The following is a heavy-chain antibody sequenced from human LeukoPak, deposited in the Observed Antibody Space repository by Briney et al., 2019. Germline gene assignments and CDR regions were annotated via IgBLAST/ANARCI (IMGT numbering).Heavy chain of an antibody. CDR3: AKVLVVPAAPSDY. V-gene: IGHV3-23*01. CDR1: GFTFSSYA. J-gene: IGHJ4*02. D-gene: IGHD2-2*01. CDR2: ISGSGGST. Sequence: PGGSLRLSCAASGFTFSSYAMHWVRQAPGKGLEWVSAISGSGGSTYYADSVKGRFTISRNNSKNTLYLQMNSLRAEDTAVYYCAKVLVVPAAPSDYWGQGTLVTVSS.